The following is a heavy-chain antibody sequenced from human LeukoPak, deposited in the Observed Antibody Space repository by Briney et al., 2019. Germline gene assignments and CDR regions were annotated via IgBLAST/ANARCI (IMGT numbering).Heavy chain of an antibody. CDR2: IHYGGST. CDR3: ARRLQSSSSWDFDC. D-gene: IGHD6-13*01. Sequence: SETPSLTCTLSGGSIIGSSYYCGWIRQPPGKGIESMGTIHYGGSTYYNPSIKSRVTISVDTYKNQFSLKLTSVTAADTAVYHCARRLQSSSSWDFDCWGQGTLVTVSS. J-gene: IGHJ4*02. CDR1: GGSIIGSSYY. V-gene: IGHV4-39*01.